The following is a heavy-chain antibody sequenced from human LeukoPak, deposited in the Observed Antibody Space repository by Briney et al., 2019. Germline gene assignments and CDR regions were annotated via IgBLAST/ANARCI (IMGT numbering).Heavy chain of an antibody. J-gene: IGHJ3*02. V-gene: IGHV3-11*01. Sequence: PGGSLRLSCAASGFTFSDYYMSWIRQAPGKGLEWVSYISSSGSTIYYADSVKGRFTISRDNAKNSLYLQMNSLRAEDTAVYYCARGQGITIFGVADDAFDIWGQGTMVTVSS. CDR3: ARGQGITIFGVADDAFDI. D-gene: IGHD3-3*01. CDR2: ISSSGSTI. CDR1: GFTFSDYY.